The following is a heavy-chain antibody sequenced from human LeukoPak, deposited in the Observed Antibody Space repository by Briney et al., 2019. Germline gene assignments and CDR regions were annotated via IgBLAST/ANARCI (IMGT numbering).Heavy chain of an antibody. Sequence: SETLSLTCTVSGGSISSYYWSWIRQPPGKGLEWIGYIYYSGSTNYNPSLKSRVTISVDTSKNQFSLKLSSVTAADTAVYYCARDQAPTGGYWYFGLWGRGTLVTVSS. D-gene: IGHD7-27*01. V-gene: IGHV4-59*01. CDR1: GGSISSYY. J-gene: IGHJ2*01. CDR3: ARDQAPTGGYWYFGL. CDR2: IYYSGST.